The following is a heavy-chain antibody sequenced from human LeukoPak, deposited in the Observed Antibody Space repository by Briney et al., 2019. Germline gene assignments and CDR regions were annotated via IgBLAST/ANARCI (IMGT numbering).Heavy chain of an antibody. V-gene: IGHV1-24*01. CDR1: GYTLTELS. Sequence: ASVKVSCKVSGYTLTELSMHWVRQAPGKGLEWMGGFDPEDGETIYAQKFQGRVTMTEDTSTDTAYMELSSLRSEDTAVYYCATERLQKDTIFGVVIYTFDYWGQGTLVIVSS. J-gene: IGHJ4*02. CDR2: FDPEDGET. D-gene: IGHD3-3*01. CDR3: ATERLQKDTIFGVVIYTFDY.